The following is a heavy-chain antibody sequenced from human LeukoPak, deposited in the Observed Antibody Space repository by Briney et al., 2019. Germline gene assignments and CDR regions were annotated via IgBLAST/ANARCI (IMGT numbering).Heavy chain of an antibody. CDR1: GGSISSTSYY. V-gene: IGHV4-39*01. CDR2: IYYSGTT. D-gene: IGHD3-22*01. Sequence: SETLSLTCTVSGGSISSTSYYWGWIRQPPGKGLEWIGSIYYSGTTFYNPSLKSRVIMSVDTSKSQFSLQLNSVTAADTAVYHCAAITIIVVIDYWGQGTLVTVSS. J-gene: IGHJ4*02. CDR3: AAITIIVVIDY.